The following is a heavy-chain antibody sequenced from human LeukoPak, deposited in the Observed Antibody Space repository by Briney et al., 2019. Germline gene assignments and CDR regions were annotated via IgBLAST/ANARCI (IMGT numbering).Heavy chain of an antibody. CDR2: IYYSGST. J-gene: IGHJ5*02. CDR3: ARVAHEYCSSTSCYWFDP. CDR1: GGSISSGGYY. D-gene: IGHD2-2*01. V-gene: IGHV4-31*03. Sequence: SETLSLTCTVSGGSISSGGYYWSWIRQHPGKGLEWIGYIYYSGSTYYNPSLKSRVTISVDTSKNQFYLKLSSVTAADTAVYYCARVAHEYCSSTSCYWFDPWGQGTLVTVSS.